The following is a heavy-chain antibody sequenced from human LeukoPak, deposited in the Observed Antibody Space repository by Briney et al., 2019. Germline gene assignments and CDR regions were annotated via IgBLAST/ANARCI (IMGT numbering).Heavy chain of an antibody. D-gene: IGHD5-12*01. V-gene: IGHV3-15*01. CDR3: TTVESGYGIYYYYYMDV. CDR2: IKSKTDGGTT. Sequence: GGSLRLSCAASGFTFSNAWMSWVRQAPGKGLEWVGRIKSKTDGGTTDYAAPVKGRFTISRDDSKNTLYLQMNSLKTEDTAVYYCTTVESGYGIYYYYYMDVWGKGTTVTVSS. J-gene: IGHJ6*03. CDR1: GFTFSNAW.